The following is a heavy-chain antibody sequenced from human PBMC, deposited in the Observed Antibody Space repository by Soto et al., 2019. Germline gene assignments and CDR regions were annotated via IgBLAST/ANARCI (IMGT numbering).Heavy chain of an antibody. Sequence: QVQLQESGPGLVKPSQTLSLTCTVSGGSISSGDYYWSWIRQPPGKGLEWIGYIYYSGSTYYNPPLKSRVTISVDTSKNQFSLKLSSVTAADTAVYYCASDYCSGGSCYIDYWAREPWSPSPQ. CDR1: GGSISSGDYY. J-gene: IGHJ4*02. D-gene: IGHD2-15*01. V-gene: IGHV4-30-4*01. CDR2: IYYSGST. CDR3: ASDYCSGGSCYIDY.